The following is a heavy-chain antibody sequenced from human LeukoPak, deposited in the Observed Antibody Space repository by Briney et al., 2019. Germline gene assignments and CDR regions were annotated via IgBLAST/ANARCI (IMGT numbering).Heavy chain of an antibody. CDR2: INPSGGST. D-gene: IGHD3-3*01. CDR1: GYTFTSYY. Sequence: GASVKVSCKASGYTFTSYYMHWVRQAPGQGLEWMGIINPSGGSTSYAQKFQGRVTMTRDTSTSTVYMELSSLRSEDTAVYYCARAPRFLEWLLAPGGGFDPWGQGTLVTVSS. CDR3: ARAPRFLEWLLAPGGGFDP. J-gene: IGHJ5*02. V-gene: IGHV1-46*01.